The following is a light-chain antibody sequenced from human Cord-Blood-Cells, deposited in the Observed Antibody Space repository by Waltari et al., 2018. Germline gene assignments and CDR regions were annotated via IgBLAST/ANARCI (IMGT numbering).Light chain of an antibody. V-gene: IGKV1-33*01. CDR2: DAS. CDR3: QQYDNLPRYT. Sequence: IRMTQSPSSFSASTGDRVTITCRASQGISSYLAWYQQKPGKAPKLLIYDASNLETGVPSRFGGSGSGTDFTFTISSLQPEDIATYYCQQYDNLPRYTFGQGTKLEIK. CDR1: QGISSY. J-gene: IGKJ2*01.